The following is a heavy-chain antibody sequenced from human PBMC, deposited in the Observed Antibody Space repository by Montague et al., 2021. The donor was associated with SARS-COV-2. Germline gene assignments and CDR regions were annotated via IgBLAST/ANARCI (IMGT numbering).Heavy chain of an antibody. CDR1: DGSFSDYS. Sequence: SETLSLTCAVYDGSFSDYSWTWIRQSPGRGLEWIGYIYYSATTNYNPSLKSRVTMSIDTSKNQFSLSLSSVTAADSAVYYCARLRRGTYYVSFDPWGQGALVSVSS. CDR3: ARLRRGTYYVSFDP. D-gene: IGHD1-26*01. J-gene: IGHJ5*02. V-gene: IGHV4-59*12. CDR2: IYYSATT.